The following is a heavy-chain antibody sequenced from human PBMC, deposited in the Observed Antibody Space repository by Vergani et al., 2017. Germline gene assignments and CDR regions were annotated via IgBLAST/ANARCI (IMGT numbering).Heavy chain of an antibody. Sequence: QVQLVDSGGDVVQPGSSLRLSCAASGFKFSGYSMHWLRQAPGKGLEWVSIVSHDGTSEDYVDSVKGRFTISRDNAKNTLYLEMNSLRGDDTAIYYCVRARCSGPCFMSNWFDSWGQGTLVTVSS. CDR3: VRARCSGPCFMSNWFDS. J-gene: IGHJ5*01. D-gene: IGHD5-12*01. CDR1: GFKFSGYS. CDR2: VSHDGTSE. V-gene: IGHV3-30*04.